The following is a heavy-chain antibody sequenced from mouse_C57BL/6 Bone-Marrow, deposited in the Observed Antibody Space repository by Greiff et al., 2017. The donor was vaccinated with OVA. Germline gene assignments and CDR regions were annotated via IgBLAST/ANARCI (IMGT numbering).Heavy chain of an antibody. CDR1: GYTFTDYE. CDR2: IDPETGGT. J-gene: IGHJ4*01. Sequence: VKLQESGAELVRPGASVTLSCKASGYTFTDYEMHWVKQTPVQGLEWIGAIDPETGGTAYNQKFKGKAILTADKSSSTAYMELRSLTSEDSAVYYCTREDYGNAMDYWGQGTSVTVSS. CDR3: TREDYGNAMDY. D-gene: IGHD2-4*01. V-gene: IGHV1-15*01.